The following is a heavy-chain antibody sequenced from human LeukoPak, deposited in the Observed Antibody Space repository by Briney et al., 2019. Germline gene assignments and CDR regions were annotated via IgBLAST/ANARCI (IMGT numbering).Heavy chain of an antibody. CDR3: ARDPAKWELPTHDAFDI. Sequence: PGGSLRLSCAASGFTFSSYSMNWVRQAPGKGLEWVSSISSSSNYIYYADSVKGRFTISRDNAKNSLYLQMNSLRAEDTAVYYCARDPAKWELPTHDAFDIWGQGTMVTVSS. V-gene: IGHV3-21*01. CDR1: GFTFSSYS. D-gene: IGHD1-26*01. CDR2: ISSSSNYI. J-gene: IGHJ3*02.